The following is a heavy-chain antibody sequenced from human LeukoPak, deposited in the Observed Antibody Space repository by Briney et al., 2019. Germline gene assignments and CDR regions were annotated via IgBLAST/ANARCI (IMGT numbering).Heavy chain of an antibody. D-gene: IGHD2-15*01. J-gene: IGHJ5*02. V-gene: IGHV1-8*01. CDR1: GYTFTNYD. CDR2: MNPKSGNT. CDR3: ARGQDIVVVVAALRQREMGGFDP. Sequence: GASVKVSCKASGYTFTNYDVNWVRQATGQGPEWMGCMNPKSGNTGYAQKFQGRVTMTRNTSISTAYMELSSLRSDDTAVYYCARGQDIVVVVAALRQREMGGFDPWGQGTLVTVSS.